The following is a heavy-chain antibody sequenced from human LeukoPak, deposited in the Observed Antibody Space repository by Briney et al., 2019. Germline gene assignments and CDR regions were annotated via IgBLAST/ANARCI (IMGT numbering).Heavy chain of an antibody. V-gene: IGHV5-51*01. CDR2: IYPGDSDT. CDR3: ARLGIGVAAAGYYFDY. CDR1: GYSFATYW. J-gene: IGHJ4*02. D-gene: IGHD6-13*01. Sequence: GESLKISCEGSGYSFATYWIAWVRQMPGKGLEWMAIIYPGDSDTRYSPSFQGQVTISADKSISTAYLQWSSLKASDTAIYYCARLGIGVAAAGYYFDYWGQGTLVTVSS.